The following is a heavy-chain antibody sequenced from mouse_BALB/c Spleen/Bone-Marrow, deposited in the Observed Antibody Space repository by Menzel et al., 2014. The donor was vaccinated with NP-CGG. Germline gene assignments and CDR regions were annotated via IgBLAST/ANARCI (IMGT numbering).Heavy chain of an antibody. CDR1: GYTFTSSW. V-gene: IGHV1S130*01. Sequence: QVQLQQSGSVLVRPGASVKLSCKASGYTFTSSWMHWAKQRPGQGLEWIGEIHPNTDNTNYDEKFKGKATQAVDTSSSTAYVDLSSLTSEDSAVYYCARHHRYAYYFDYWGQGTTLTVSS. CDR2: IHPNTDNT. CDR3: ARHHRYAYYFDY. D-gene: IGHD2-14*01. J-gene: IGHJ2*01.